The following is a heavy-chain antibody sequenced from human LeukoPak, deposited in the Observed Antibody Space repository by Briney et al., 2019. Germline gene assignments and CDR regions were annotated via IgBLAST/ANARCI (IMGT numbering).Heavy chain of an antibody. J-gene: IGHJ4*02. Sequence: SVKVSCKASGGTFSSYAISWVRQAPGQGLEWMGGIIPIFGTANYAQKFQGRVTITADESTSTAYMELSSLRSEDTAVYYCARVLGATTVYFDYWGQGTLVTVSS. D-gene: IGHD1-26*01. V-gene: IGHV1-69*01. CDR2: IIPIFGTA. CDR3: ARVLGATTVYFDY. CDR1: GGTFSSYA.